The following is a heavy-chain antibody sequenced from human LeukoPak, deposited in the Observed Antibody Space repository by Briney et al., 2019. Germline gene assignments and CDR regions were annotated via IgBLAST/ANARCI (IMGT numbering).Heavy chain of an antibody. J-gene: IGHJ4*02. D-gene: IGHD1-14*01. CDR1: GYIFTDYY. CDR3: ARDSAKGITNY. V-gene: IGHV1-2*02. Sequence: ASVKVSCKASGYIFTDYYIHWVRQAPGQGLEWMGWINPNSGGTNFAQKFQGRVTMTRDTSISTAYMELNRLRSDDTAVYYCARDSAKGITNYWGQGTLVTVSS. CDR2: INPNSGGT.